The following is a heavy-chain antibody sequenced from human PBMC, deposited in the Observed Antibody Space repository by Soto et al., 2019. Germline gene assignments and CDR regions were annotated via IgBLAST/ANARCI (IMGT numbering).Heavy chain of an antibody. CDR1: GFTFSTYA. D-gene: IGHD3-10*01. CDR2: ISSSGGNT. J-gene: IGHJ3*02. CDR3: AKRPTSTGFGDPFDI. V-gene: IGHV3-23*01. Sequence: EVQLLESGGDLVQPGGSLRLSCAASGFTFSTYAMSWVRQAPGKGLEWDSTISSSGGNTYYTDSVKGRFTISRDNSKNTLYLQMNSLRAEDTAIYYCAKRPTSTGFGDPFDIWGQGTMVTVSS.